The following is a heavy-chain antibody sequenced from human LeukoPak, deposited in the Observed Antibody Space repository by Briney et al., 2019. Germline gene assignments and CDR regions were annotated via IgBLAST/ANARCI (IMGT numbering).Heavy chain of an antibody. CDR2: IYYSGST. CDR1: GYSISSGYY. J-gene: IGHJ4*02. V-gene: IGHV4-61*01. Sequence: PSETLSLTCTVSGYSISSGYYWSWIRQPPGKGLEWIGYIYYSGSTNYNPSLKSRVTISVDTSKNQFSLKLSSVTAADTAVYYCAREGSEAAAGHDYWGQGTLVTVSS. D-gene: IGHD6-13*01. CDR3: AREGSEAAAGHDY.